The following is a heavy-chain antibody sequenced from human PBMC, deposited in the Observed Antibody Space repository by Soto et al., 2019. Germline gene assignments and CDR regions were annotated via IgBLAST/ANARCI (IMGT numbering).Heavy chain of an antibody. CDR3: AREGPYSSGWYGGYFQH. J-gene: IGHJ1*01. V-gene: IGHV1-18*01. D-gene: IGHD6-19*01. CDR1: GYTFTSYG. Sequence: AASVKVSCTASGYTFTSYGISWVRQAPGQGLEWMGWISAYNGNTNYAQKLQGRVTMTTDTSTSTAYMELRSLRSDDTAVYYCAREGPYSSGWYGGYFQHWGQGTLVTVSS. CDR2: ISAYNGNT.